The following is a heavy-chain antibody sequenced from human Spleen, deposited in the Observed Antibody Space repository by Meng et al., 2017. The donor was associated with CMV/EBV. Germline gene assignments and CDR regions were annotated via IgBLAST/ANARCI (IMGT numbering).Heavy chain of an antibody. D-gene: IGHD5-18*01. V-gene: IGHV1-2*02. CDR3: ARIQRGFSYVFDS. J-gene: IGHJ4*02. CDR1: GYVFTEYF. Sequence: ASVKVSCKASGYVFTEYFLHWVRQAPGQGLEWMGWIDPSGGGAHLAQSFQGRVTMTRDTSINTVYRELTTLTSDDTAVYYCARIQRGFSYVFDSWGQGTLVTVSS. CDR2: IDPSGGGA.